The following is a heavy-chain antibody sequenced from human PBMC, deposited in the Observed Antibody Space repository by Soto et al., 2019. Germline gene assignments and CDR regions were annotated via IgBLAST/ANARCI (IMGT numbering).Heavy chain of an antibody. J-gene: IGHJ5*02. CDR2: INPNSGGT. V-gene: IGHV1-2*04. D-gene: IGHD2-15*01. Sequence: QVQLVQSGAEVKKPGASVKVSCKASGYTFTGYYMHWVRQAPGQGLEGMGWINPNSGGTNYAQKCQGWVTMTRDTSLSTAYMELRRLRSDDTAVYYCARGGDLYCSGGSCYSWFDPWGQGTLVTVSS. CDR1: GYTFTGYY. CDR3: ARGGDLYCSGGSCYSWFDP.